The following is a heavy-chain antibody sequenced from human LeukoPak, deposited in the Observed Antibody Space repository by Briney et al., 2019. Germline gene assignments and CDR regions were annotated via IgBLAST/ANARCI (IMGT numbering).Heavy chain of an antibody. CDR1: GFTFGDYT. V-gene: IGHV3-49*04. J-gene: IGHJ4*02. CDR3: TSSTPFDY. Sequence: PGGSLRLSCTASGFTFGDYTLSWVRQAPGEGLGWVGFIRSKAYGGTTEYAASVKGRFTISRDDSKSIAYLQMNSLKTEDTAVYYCTSSTPFDYWGQGTLVTVSS. CDR2: IRSKAYGGTT. D-gene: IGHD2-2*01.